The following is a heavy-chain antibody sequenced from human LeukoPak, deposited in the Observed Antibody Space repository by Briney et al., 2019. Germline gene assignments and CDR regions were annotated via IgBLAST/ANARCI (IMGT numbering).Heavy chain of an antibody. CDR3: AKDPRDCSSTNCYTAAAGFDY. Sequence: GGSLRLSCAASGFTFTNCGMHWVRQAPGKGLEWVAFIRYGVSNKYYADSVEGRFTISRDNSKNTLYLQMNSLRAEDTAVYYCAKDPRDCSSTNCYTAAAGFDYWGQGTLVTVSS. V-gene: IGHV3-30*02. CDR2: IRYGVSNK. D-gene: IGHD2-2*02. J-gene: IGHJ4*02. CDR1: GFTFTNCG.